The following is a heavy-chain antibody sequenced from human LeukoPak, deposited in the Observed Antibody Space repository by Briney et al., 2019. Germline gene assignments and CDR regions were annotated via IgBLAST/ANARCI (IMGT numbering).Heavy chain of an antibody. CDR2: ISSSSSYI. J-gene: IGHJ4*02. CDR1: GFTFSSYW. D-gene: IGHD6-19*01. Sequence: GGSLRLSCAAFGFTFSSYWMHWVRQAPGKGLVWVSSISSSSSYIYYADSVKGRFTVSRDNAKNSLYLQMNSLRAEDTAVYYCAREPLEALAGTSDYWGQGTLVTVSS. CDR3: AREPLEALAGTSDY. V-gene: IGHV3-21*01.